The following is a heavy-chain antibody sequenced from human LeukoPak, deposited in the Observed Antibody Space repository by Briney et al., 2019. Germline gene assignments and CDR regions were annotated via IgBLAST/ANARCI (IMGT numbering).Heavy chain of an antibody. J-gene: IGHJ4*02. V-gene: IGHV3-7*01. D-gene: IGHD6-19*01. CDR3: AKVGPPYSSGWSIEFDY. CDR2: IKQDGSEK. Sequence: PGGSLRLSCAASGFTFSSYWMSWVRQAPGKGLEWVANIKQDGSEKYYVDSVKGRFTISRDNAKNSLYLQMNSLRAEDTAVYYCAKVGPPYSSGWSIEFDYWGRGTLVTVSS. CDR1: GFTFSSYW.